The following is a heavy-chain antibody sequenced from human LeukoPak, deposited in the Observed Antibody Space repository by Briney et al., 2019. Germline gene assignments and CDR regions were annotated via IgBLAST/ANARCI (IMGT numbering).Heavy chain of an antibody. V-gene: IGHV3-43*02. D-gene: IGHD3-10*01. CDR3: AKENGWVTKVWGGKGLQQHGMDG. J-gene: IGHJ6*02. Sequence: GGSLRLSCAASGFTFDDYAMHWVRQAPGKGLEWVSLISGDGGSTYYADSVKGRFTISSDNSKNSLYLQMNSLRTEDTALYYCAKENGWVTKVWGGKGLQQHGMDGRGQGTKVNVPS. CDR1: GFTFDDYA. CDR2: ISGDGGST.